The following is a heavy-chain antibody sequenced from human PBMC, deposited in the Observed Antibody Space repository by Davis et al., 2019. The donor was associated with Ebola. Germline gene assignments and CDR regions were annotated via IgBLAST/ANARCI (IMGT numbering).Heavy chain of an antibody. V-gene: IGHV3-74*01. D-gene: IGHD6-6*01. CDR2: IHTDRLTI. J-gene: IGHJ6*02. Sequence: PGGSLRLSCAASGFNFSEYWMHWVREVPGKGLLWVADIHTDRLTIRYAESVRGRFTVSRDNVRRMLFLQMNSVGPDDTAVYYCARSEYYNGQDVWGQGTRVTVSS. CDR3: ARSEYYNGQDV. CDR1: GFNFSEYW.